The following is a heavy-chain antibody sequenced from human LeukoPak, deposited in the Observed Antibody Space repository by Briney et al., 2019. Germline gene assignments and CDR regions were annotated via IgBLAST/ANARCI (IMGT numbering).Heavy chain of an antibody. Sequence: SETLSLTCTVSGGSISSSSYYWGWIRQPPGKGLEWIGSIYYSGSTYYNPSLKSRVIISVDTSKNQFSLKLSSVTAADTAVYYCARTSLEVTAIFDYWGQGTLVTVSS. J-gene: IGHJ4*02. CDR2: IYYSGST. CDR3: ARTSLEVTAIFDY. V-gene: IGHV4-39*07. CDR1: GGSISSSSYY. D-gene: IGHD2-21*02.